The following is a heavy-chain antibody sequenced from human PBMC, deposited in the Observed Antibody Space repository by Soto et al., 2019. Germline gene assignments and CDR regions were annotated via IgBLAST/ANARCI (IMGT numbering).Heavy chain of an antibody. J-gene: IGHJ6*02. CDR2: ISYDGSNK. Sequence: GGSLRLSCAASGFTFSSYAMHWVRQAPGKGLEWVAVISYDGSNKYYADSVKGRFTISRDNSKNTLYLQMNSLRAEDTAVYYCARDGRNGDYDILTGYYIGYCYYGMDVWGQGTNVTLYS. CDR1: GFTFSSYA. V-gene: IGHV3-30-3*01. CDR3: ARDGRNGDYDILTGYYIGYCYYGMDV. D-gene: IGHD3-9*01.